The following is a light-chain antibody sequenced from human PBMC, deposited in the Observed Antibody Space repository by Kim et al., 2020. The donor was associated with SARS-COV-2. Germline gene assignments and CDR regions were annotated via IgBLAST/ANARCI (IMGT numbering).Light chain of an antibody. Sequence: LCSCRVICPHLHSKARLRLTHYLASYQHTTGQDPSPLIINAANRAAGIPAKFSGSGSGTDFSLTISSLEPEDFAVYYCQQRRNWPTFGGGTKLEIK. CDR1: LRLTHY. CDR3: QQRRNWPT. V-gene: IGKV3-11*01. CDR2: NAA. J-gene: IGKJ4*01.